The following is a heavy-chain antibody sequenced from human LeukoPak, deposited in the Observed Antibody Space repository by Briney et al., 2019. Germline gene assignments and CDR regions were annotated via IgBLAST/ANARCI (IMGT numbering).Heavy chain of an antibody. CDR3: AKTPSLWWFDP. J-gene: IGHJ5*02. CDR2: ISGSGGST. Sequence: GGSLRLSCAASGFTFNTYAMSWVRQAPGKGLEWVSSISGSGGSTYYADSVKGRFTVSRDNSNNTLYLQINSLRAEDTAVYYCAKTPSLWWFDPWGQGTLVTVSS. D-gene: IGHD3-16*02. V-gene: IGHV3-23*01. CDR1: GFTFNTYA.